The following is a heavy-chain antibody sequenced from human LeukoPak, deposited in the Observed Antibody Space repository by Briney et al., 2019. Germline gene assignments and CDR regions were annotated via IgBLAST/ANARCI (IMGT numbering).Heavy chain of an antibody. J-gene: IGHJ4*02. Sequence: GGSLRLSCAASGFIVSHNYMTWVRQAPGKGLEWISVIYIDGTTYYADSVKGRFTISRDNSKNTLYLQMNSLRAEDTAVYYCAKYGITYYDSSGYLDYWGQGTLVTVSS. D-gene: IGHD3-22*01. CDR3: AKYGITYYDSSGYLDY. V-gene: IGHV3-53*05. CDR1: GFIVSHNY. CDR2: IYIDGTT.